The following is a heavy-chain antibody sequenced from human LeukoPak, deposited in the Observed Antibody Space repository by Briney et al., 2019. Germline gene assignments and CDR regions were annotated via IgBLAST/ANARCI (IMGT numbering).Heavy chain of an antibody. Sequence: PSETLSLTCAVYGGSFSGYYWSWIRQPPGKGLEWIGEINHSGSTNYNPSLKSRVTISVDTSKNQFSLKPSSVTAADTAVYYCARGAHTAMVYYYYGMDVWGQGTTVTVSS. CDR1: GGSFSGYY. CDR3: ARGAHTAMVYYYYGMDV. D-gene: IGHD5-18*01. V-gene: IGHV4-34*01. CDR2: INHSGST. J-gene: IGHJ6*02.